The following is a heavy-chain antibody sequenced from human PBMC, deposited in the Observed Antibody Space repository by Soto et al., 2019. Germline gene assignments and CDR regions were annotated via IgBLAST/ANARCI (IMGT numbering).Heavy chain of an antibody. Sequence: ASVKVSCKASGYTFTSYGISWVRQAPGQGLEWTGWISAYNGNTNYAQKLQGRVTMTTDTSTSTAYMELRSLRSDDTAVYYCARWIFGVVTSDYWGQGTLVTVSS. J-gene: IGHJ4*02. CDR1: GYTFTSYG. CDR3: ARWIFGVVTSDY. V-gene: IGHV1-18*01. D-gene: IGHD3-3*01. CDR2: ISAYNGNT.